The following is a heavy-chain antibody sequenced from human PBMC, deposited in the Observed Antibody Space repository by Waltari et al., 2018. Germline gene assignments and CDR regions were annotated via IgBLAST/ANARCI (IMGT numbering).Heavy chain of an antibody. D-gene: IGHD3-22*01. J-gene: IGHJ3*02. CDR3: ARDDSSSGSYDAFDI. Sequence: EGKRLETVGGLVQPGGPLRLPCAGFGCSLSQFWMSWVRQAPGKGLEWVADIKGDGSRKYYLDSVRGRFSISRDNTKNSVDLQMNSLRAEDTAVYYCARDDSSSGSYDAFDIWGQGTMVAVSS. V-gene: IGHV3-7*01. CDR2: IKGDGSRK. CDR1: GCSLSQFW.